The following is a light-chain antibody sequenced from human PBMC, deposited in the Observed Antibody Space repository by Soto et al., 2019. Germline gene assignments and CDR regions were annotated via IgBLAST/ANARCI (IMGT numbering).Light chain of an antibody. Sequence: QPVLTQSPSASASLGASVKLTCTLSSGHSSYAIAWHQQQPEKGPRYLMKLNSDGSHSKGDGIPDRVSGSSSGAERYLTISILQSEDEADYYCQTWGTGIQVFGTGTKLTVL. CDR3: QTWGTGIQV. V-gene: IGLV4-69*01. J-gene: IGLJ1*01. CDR2: LNSDGSH. CDR1: SGHSSYA.